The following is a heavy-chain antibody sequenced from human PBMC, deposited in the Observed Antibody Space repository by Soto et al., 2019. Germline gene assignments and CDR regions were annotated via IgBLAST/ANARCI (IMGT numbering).Heavy chain of an antibody. Sequence: SETLSLTCAVSGVSISSHDWWTWVRQPPGKGLEWIGESHQSGNTNYNSSLESRVTISVDKSKNQFSLKLTSVTVADTAVYYCAKAPLYPAYWGQGTLVPVSP. CDR2: SHQSGNT. J-gene: IGHJ4*02. CDR3: AKAPLYPAY. CDR1: GVSISSHDW. V-gene: IGHV4-4*02. D-gene: IGHD3-16*01.